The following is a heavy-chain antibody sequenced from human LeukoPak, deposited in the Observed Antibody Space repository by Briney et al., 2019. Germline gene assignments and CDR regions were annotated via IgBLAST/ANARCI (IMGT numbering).Heavy chain of an antibody. D-gene: IGHD6-19*01. J-gene: IGHJ3*02. CDR2: IKQDVSEK. CDR3: ARDPSGWSHDALDI. V-gene: IGHV3-7*01. Sequence: HPGGSLRLSCAASGFTFSSYWMSRVRQAPGKGLEWVANIKQDVSEKYYVDSVKGRFTISRDNAKNSLYLQMNSLRAEDTAVYYCARDPSGWSHDALDIWGQGTMVTVSS. CDR1: GFTFSSYW.